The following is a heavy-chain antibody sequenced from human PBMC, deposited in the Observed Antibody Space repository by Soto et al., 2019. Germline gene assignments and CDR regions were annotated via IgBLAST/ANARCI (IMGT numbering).Heavy chain of an antibody. CDR2: INPSGGST. CDR3: AREYYYDRSGYRSRFDY. J-gene: IGHJ4*02. V-gene: IGHV1-46*01. D-gene: IGHD3-22*01. CDR1: GYIFTSDN. Sequence: VTGSSGESGYIFTSDNMHWGPRAPGQVLEWMGIINPSGGSTSYAQKFQGRVTMTRDTSTSTVYMELSSLRSEDTAVYYCAREYYYDRSGYRSRFDYRGQGTLVTFS.